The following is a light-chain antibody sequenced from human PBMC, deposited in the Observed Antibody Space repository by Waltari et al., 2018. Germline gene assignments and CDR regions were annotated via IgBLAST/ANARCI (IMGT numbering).Light chain of an antibody. CDR3: QQYYSTSWT. CDR1: QSVLYSSKNNNY. V-gene: IGKV4-1*01. J-gene: IGKJ1*01. Sequence: DIVMTQSPDSLAVSLGERATSNCKSSQSVLYSSKNNNYLAWYQQKPGQPPKLLIYWASIRESGVPDRFSGSGSGTDFTLTISSLQAEDVAVYYCQQYYSTSWTFGQGTKVEIK. CDR2: WAS.